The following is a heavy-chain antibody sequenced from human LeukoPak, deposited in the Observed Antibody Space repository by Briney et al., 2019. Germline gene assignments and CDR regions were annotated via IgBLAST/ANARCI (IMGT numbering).Heavy chain of an antibody. J-gene: IGHJ4*02. CDR3: ARPNAMVTFGGVSFDY. D-gene: IGHD3-16*01. CDR2: INPSGGST. V-gene: IGHV1-46*01. CDR1: GYSFTNYY. Sequence: ASVKVSCKASGYSFTNYYMYWVRQAPGQGLEWMGVINPSGGSTSYAQKFQGRVTITRDTSASTAYMELSSLRSEDTAVYYCARPNAMVTFGGVSFDYWGQGTLVTVSS.